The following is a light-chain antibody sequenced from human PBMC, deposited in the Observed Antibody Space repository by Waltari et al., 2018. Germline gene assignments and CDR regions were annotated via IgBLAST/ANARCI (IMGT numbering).Light chain of an antibody. CDR1: KSGDKY. J-gene: IGLJ2*01. V-gene: IGLV3-1*01. CDR3: QAWDSSTAVV. CDR2: QDS. Sequence: SYELTQPPSVSVSPGQTASITCSGDKSGDKYACWYQQKPGQSPVLVIYQDSKRPSGFPERFSGSNSGNTATLTVSGTQAMDEADYYCQAWDSSTAVVFGGGTKLTVL.